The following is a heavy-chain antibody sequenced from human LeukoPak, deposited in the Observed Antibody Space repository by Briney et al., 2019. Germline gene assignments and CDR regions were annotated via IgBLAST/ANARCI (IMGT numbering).Heavy chain of an antibody. CDR3: AKKGDIVVVVANYFDY. D-gene: IGHD2-15*01. CDR2: ISSSGSTI. CDR1: GFTFNNYA. J-gene: IGHJ4*02. Sequence: GGSLRLSCAASGFTFNNYAMNWVRQAPGKGLEWVSYISSSGSTIYYADSVKGRFTISRDNSKNTLYLQMNSLRAEDTAVYYCAKKGDIVVVVANYFDYWGQGTLVTVSS. V-gene: IGHV3-23*01.